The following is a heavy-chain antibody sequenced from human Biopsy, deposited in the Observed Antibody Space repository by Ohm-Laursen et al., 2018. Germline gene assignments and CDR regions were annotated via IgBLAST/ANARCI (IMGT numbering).Heavy chain of an antibody. D-gene: IGHD2-21*02. CDR2: TFYRAKWYT. CDR3: ARSGSDSLNYYFDF. J-gene: IGHJ4*02. CDR1: GDSVSNKDAA. Sequence: QTLSLTCALSGDSVSNKDAAWNWLRPSPSRGLEWLGRTFYRAKWYTDFAVSVKSRITLTPDPSTNQFSLQLNSVTPDDTAVYYCARSGSDSLNYYFDFWGQGTLVTVSS. V-gene: IGHV6-1*01.